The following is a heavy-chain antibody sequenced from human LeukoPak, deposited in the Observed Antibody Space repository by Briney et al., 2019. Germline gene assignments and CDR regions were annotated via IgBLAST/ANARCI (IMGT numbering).Heavy chain of an antibody. CDR3: ARAKKAVAGFFDY. CDR2: IYYSGST. J-gene: IGHJ4*02. V-gene: IGHV4-59*01. CDR1: GDSISSYY. Sequence: SETLSLXCTVSGDSISSYYWSWIRQPPGKGLEWIGYIYYSGSTNYNPSLKSRLTISVDTSKNQLSLKLSSVTAADTAVYYCARAKKAVAGFFDYWGQGTLVTVSS. D-gene: IGHD6-19*01.